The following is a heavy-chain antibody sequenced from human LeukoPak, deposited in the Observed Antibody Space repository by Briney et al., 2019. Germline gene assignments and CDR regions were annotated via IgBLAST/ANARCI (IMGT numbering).Heavy chain of an antibody. J-gene: IGHJ4*02. Sequence: SETLSLICAVYGGSFSGYYWSWIRQPPGKGLEWIGEINHSGSTNYNPSLKSRVTISVDTSKNQFSLKLSSVTAADTAVYYCASMGNVNCFDYWGQGTLVTVSS. D-gene: IGHD1-1*01. V-gene: IGHV4-34*01. CDR2: INHSGST. CDR3: ASMGNVNCFDY. CDR1: GGSFSGYY.